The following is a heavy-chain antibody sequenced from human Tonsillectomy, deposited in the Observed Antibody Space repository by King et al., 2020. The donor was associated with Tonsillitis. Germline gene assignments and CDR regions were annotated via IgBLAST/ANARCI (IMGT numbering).Heavy chain of an antibody. CDR3: AKVGIGLSAYYFDL. V-gene: IGHV3-30*18. Sequence: VQLVESGGGVVQPGTSLRLSCAASGFTFANYGMHWVRQAPGKGLEWVALIAYDASYENYADSVKGRFTISRDNSKNTLYLEMNSLRVEDTAVYYCAKVGIGLSAYYFDLWGRGTLVTVSS. CDR2: IAYDASYE. D-gene: IGHD3-16*01. CDR1: GFTFANYG. J-gene: IGHJ2*01.